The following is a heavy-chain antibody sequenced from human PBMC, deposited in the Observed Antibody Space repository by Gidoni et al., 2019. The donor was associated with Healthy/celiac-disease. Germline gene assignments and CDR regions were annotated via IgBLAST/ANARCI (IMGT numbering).Heavy chain of an antibody. Sequence: QVQLQQWGAGLLTPSATLSLTSAVYGGSSSGYYWSWIRQPPGKGLEWIGEINHSGSTNYNPSLKSRVTISVDTSKNQFSLKLSSVTAADTAVYYCARGRFLEWLPQKHYYMDVWGKGTTVTVSS. J-gene: IGHJ6*03. CDR3: ARGRFLEWLPQKHYYMDV. CDR2: INHSGST. CDR1: GGSSSGYY. V-gene: IGHV4-34*01. D-gene: IGHD3-3*01.